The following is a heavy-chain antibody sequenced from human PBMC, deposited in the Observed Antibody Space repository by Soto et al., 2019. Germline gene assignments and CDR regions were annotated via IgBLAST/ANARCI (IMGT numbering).Heavy chain of an antibody. CDR2: IYYSGST. CDR1: GGSISSYN. CDR3: ERHWALGPPPDY. D-gene: IGHD3-16*01. V-gene: IGHV4-59*08. Sequence: SEPLSLTCPSSGGSISSYNWSWSRQPPGKGLEWIGYIYYSGSTNYTPSLKSRVTISGDTSKNQFSLKLSSVTAADRAVYYCERHWALGPPPDYWGQGTLVTVSS. J-gene: IGHJ4*02.